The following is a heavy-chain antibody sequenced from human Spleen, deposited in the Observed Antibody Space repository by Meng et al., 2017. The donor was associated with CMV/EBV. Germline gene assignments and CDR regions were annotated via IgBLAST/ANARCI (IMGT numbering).Heavy chain of an antibody. CDR1: GYIFSSYG. J-gene: IGHJ3*02. V-gene: IGHV1-18*01. CDR3: VRDWECIARSDFFDI. CDR2: VSGCDGET. Sequence: ASVKVSCKASGYIFSSYGISWVRQAPGQGLEWMGWVSGCDGETNYAQEIEGRVTMTTDTSTSTVYMELRSLRSDDTAVYYCVRDWECIARSDFFDIWGQGTTVTVSS. D-gene: IGHD1-26*01.